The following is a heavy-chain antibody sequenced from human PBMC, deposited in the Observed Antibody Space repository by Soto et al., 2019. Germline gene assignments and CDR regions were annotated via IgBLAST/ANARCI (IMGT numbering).Heavy chain of an antibody. CDR1: GYTFTNYY. D-gene: IGHD2-8*01. CDR2: ISAYNGNT. Sequence: ASVKVSCKASGYTFTNYYMHWVRQAPGQGLEWMGWISAYNGNTNYAQKLQGRVTMTTDRSKNQFSLKLSSVTAADTAVYYCARWWMYAPRFDPWGQGTLVTVSS. V-gene: IGHV1-18*04. J-gene: IGHJ5*02. CDR3: ARWWMYAPRFDP.